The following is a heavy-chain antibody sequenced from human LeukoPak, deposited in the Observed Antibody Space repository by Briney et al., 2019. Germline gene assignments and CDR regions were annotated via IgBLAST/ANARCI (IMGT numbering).Heavy chain of an antibody. V-gene: IGHV1-69*01. CDR3: ARDTHYYDSSGRDY. Sequence: SVKVSCKASGGTFSSYAISWVRQAPGQGLEWMGGIIPIFGTANYAQKFQGRVTITADESTSTAYMELSSLRSEDTAVYYCARDTHYYDSSGRDYCGQGTLVTVSS. CDR1: GGTFSSYA. J-gene: IGHJ4*02. D-gene: IGHD3-22*01. CDR2: IIPIFGTA.